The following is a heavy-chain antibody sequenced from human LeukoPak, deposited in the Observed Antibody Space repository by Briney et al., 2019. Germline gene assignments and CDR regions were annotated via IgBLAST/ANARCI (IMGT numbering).Heavy chain of an antibody. V-gene: IGHV3-7*01. Sequence: PGGSLTLSCVASGFTSNAFWMSWVSRPPGNGLEWVANIKKDGSENTHVDSVKDRFSMFRDNAKNSVYLQMNSLRGEGTGVSYCATFAGVVPGGLLLWGKGTTVIVSS. CDR3: ATFAGVVPGGLLL. J-gene: IGHJ6*04. D-gene: IGHD2-2*01. CDR1: GFTSNAFW. CDR2: IKKDGSEN.